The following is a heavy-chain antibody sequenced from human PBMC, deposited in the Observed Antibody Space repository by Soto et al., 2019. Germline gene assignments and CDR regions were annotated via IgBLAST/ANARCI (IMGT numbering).Heavy chain of an antibody. CDR3: ARGGDGSSYGIDV. J-gene: IGHJ6*02. CDR1: GYTFTSYY. CDR2: INPTSGAT. Sequence: QVQLVQSGAEVKKPGASVKVSCKASGYTFTSYYVHWVRQAPGQGLEWMGIINPTSGATTYAQKFQGRVTVTGDRSASTVYMELTSLRSDDTAVYYCARGGDGSSYGIDVWGQGTTVTVSS. D-gene: IGHD3-10*01. V-gene: IGHV1-46*01.